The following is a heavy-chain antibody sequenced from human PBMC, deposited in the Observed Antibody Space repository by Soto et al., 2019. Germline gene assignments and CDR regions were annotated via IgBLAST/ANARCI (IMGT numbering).Heavy chain of an antibody. CDR1: GFTCSSYA. D-gene: IGHD6-19*01. Sequence: GGSLRLACAASGFTCSSYAMHWVRQAPGKGLEWVAVISYDGSNKYYADSVKGRFTISRDNSKNTLYLQMNSLRAEDTAVYYCARDGPSGWYWVVSYSFDYCGQGPLVTVSS. J-gene: IGHJ4*02. CDR2: ISYDGSNK. CDR3: ARDGPSGWYWVVSYSFDY. V-gene: IGHV3-30-3*01.